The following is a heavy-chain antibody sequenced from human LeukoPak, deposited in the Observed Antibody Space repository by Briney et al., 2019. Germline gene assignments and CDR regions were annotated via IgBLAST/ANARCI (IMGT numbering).Heavy chain of an antibody. J-gene: IGHJ4*02. CDR1: GFTFSNAW. CDR3: AKDPMVRGATYDC. D-gene: IGHD3-10*01. CDR2: IGGSGRNT. Sequence: GGSLRLSCAASGFTFSNAWMNWVRQAPGKGLEWVSAIGGSGRNTYYADSMRGRFIISRDNSKNTLYLQMDSLRAEDTAIYYCAKDPMVRGATYDCWGQGTLVTVSS. V-gene: IGHV3-23*01.